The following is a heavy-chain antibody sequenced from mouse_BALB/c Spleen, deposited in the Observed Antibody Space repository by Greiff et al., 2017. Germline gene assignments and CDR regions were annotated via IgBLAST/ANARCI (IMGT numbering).Heavy chain of an antibody. Sequence: DVMLVGSGGGLVKPGGSLKLSCAASGFPFSSYPLSWVRQTPEKRLEWVATISSGGSYTYYPDSVKGRFTISRDNAKNTLYLQMSSLKSEDTAMYYCTRGAVVATDAMDYWGQGTSVTVSS. CDR2: ISSGGSYT. CDR3: TRGAVVATDAMDY. D-gene: IGHD1-1*01. J-gene: IGHJ4*01. V-gene: IGHV5-6-4*01. CDR1: GFPFSSYP.